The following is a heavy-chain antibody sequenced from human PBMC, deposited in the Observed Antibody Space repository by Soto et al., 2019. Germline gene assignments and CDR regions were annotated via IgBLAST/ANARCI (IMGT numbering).Heavy chain of an antibody. V-gene: IGHV1-18*01. CDR2: ISAYNGNT. J-gene: IGHJ6*03. CDR3: ARDRGVAPPVAGNTHYYYYMDV. CDR1: GYSFTNYG. D-gene: IGHD6-19*01. Sequence: QDQLVQSGVEVKKPGASVKVSCKASGYSFTNYGITWVRQAPGQGFEWMGWISAYNGNTNYAQKFPGRVTMTTDASTRTAYLELRSLRSDDTAVYYCARDRGVAPPVAGNTHYYYYMDVWGKGTTVTVSS.